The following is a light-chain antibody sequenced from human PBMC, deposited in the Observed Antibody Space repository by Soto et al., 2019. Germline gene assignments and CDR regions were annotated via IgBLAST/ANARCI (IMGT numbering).Light chain of an antibody. CDR2: EVN. Sequence: QSALTQPASVSGSPGQSITISCTGTSSEVGGYNYVSWYQQHPGKAPKLMIYEVNNRPSGVSNRFSGSKFGNTASLTISGLQAEDEADYYCTSYTSSNTPVFGGGTKLTVL. V-gene: IGLV2-14*01. J-gene: IGLJ3*02. CDR1: SSEVGGYNY. CDR3: TSYTSSNTPV.